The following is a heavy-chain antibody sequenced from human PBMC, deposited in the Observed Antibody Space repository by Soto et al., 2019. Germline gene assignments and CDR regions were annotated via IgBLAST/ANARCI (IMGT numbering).Heavy chain of an antibody. D-gene: IGHD4-17*01. CDR1: GGSISSYY. CDR3: ARAGDYKYYYYGMDV. CDR2: IYYSGST. V-gene: IGHV4-59*01. J-gene: IGHJ6*02. Sequence: SETLSLTCTVSGGSISSYYWSWIRQPPGKGLEWIGYIYYSGSTNYNPSLKSRVTISVDTAKNQFSLKLSSVTAADTAVYYCARAGDYKYYYYGMDVWGQGTTVSVSS.